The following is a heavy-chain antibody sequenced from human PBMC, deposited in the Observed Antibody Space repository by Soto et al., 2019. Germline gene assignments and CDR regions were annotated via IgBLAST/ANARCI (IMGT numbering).Heavy chain of an antibody. CDR2: ISPDGTIP. J-gene: IGHJ3*02. D-gene: IGHD3-10*01. CDR3: ARLRGEAFEI. V-gene: IGHV3-74*01. Sequence: EVQLVESGGGLVQPGGSLRLSCAVSGFTFSNYWMHWVRQAPGKGLVWVSTISPDGTIPDYTDALKGRLANSRDNAKSTLFLQINSLRPEDTAVYYCARLRGEAFEIWGQGTRFTVSS. CDR1: GFTFSNYW.